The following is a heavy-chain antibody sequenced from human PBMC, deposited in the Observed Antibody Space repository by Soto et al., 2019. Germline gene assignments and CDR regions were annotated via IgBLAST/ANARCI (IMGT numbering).Heavy chain of an antibody. CDR2: IYPGDSDT. J-gene: IGHJ3*02. D-gene: IGHD3-22*01. V-gene: IGHV5-51*01. Sequence: WVLQKPGKGLEWMGIIYPGDSDTRYSPSFQGQVTISADKSISTAYLQWSSLKASDTAMYYCARHPTLSTYYYDSSGSLDAFDIWGQGTMVTVSS. CDR3: ARHPTLSTYYYDSSGSLDAFDI.